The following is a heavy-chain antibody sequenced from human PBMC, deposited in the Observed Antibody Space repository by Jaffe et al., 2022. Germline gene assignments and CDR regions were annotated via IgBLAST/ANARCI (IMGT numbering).Heavy chain of an antibody. D-gene: IGHD3-10*01. CDR2: INPNSGGT. CDR3: ARERRITMVRGVIMPPDY. J-gene: IGHJ4*02. CDR1: GYTFTGYY. Sequence: QVQLVQSGAEVKKPGASVKVSCKASGYTFTGYYMHWVRQAPGQGLEWMGWINPNSGGTNYAQKFQGRVTMTRDTSISTAYMELSRLRSDDTAVYYCARERRITMVRGVIMPPDYWGQGTLVTVSS. V-gene: IGHV1-2*02.